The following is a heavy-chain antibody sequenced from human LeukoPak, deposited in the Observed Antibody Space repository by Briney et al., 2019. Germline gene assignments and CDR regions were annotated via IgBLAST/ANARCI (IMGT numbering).Heavy chain of an antibody. CDR3: ARVADTIFVVDSAYMDV. V-gene: IGHV1-18*01. CDR1: GYTFTSYG. J-gene: IGHJ6*03. CDR2: ISAYNGNT. Sequence: GASVKVSSKASGYTFTSYGISWVRQAPGQGLEWMGWISAYNGNTNYAQKLQGRVTMTTDTSTSTAYMELRSLRSDDTAVYYCARVADTIFVVDSAYMDVWGKEPAVPVSS. D-gene: IGHD3-3*01.